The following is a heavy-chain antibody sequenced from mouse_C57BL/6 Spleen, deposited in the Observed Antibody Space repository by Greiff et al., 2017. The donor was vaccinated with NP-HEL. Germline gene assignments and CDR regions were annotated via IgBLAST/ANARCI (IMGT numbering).Heavy chain of an antibody. V-gene: IGHV1-81*01. CDR2: IYPRSGNT. J-gene: IGHJ2*01. D-gene: IGHD1-1*01. CDR1: GYTFTSYG. Sequence: QVQLQQSGAELARPGASVKLSCKASGYTFTSYGISWVKQRTGQGLEWIGEIYPRSGNTYYNEKFKGKATLTADKSSSPAYMALRSLASEDSAVYFCARGYDGSSPYFDYWGQGTTLTVSS. CDR3: ARGYDGSSPYFDY.